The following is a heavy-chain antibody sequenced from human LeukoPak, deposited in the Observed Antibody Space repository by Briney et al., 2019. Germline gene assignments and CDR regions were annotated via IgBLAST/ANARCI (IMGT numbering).Heavy chain of an antibody. CDR3: ATLTVVAATRSDAFDI. V-gene: IGHV4-59*01. CDR2: IYYSGSS. J-gene: IGHJ3*02. CDR1: GGSISSYD. Sequence: SETLSLTCTVSGGSISSYDWSWLRQPPGKGLEWSGYIYYSGSSNYNPSLKSRVTISVDPSKNQFSLKLSSVTAAATAVYYCATLTVVAATRSDAFDIWGPGTMVTVSS. D-gene: IGHD2-15*01.